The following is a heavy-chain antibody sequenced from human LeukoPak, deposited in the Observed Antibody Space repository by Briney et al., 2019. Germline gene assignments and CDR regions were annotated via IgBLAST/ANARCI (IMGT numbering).Heavy chain of an antibody. Sequence: SQTLSLTCTVSGDSINTGGYYWSWIRQHPGKVLEWIGYVYYSGSTHYNPTLKSRVTISVDTSKNQFSLKLSSVTAADTAVYYCARGASGSGTMAYWGQGTLVTVSS. D-gene: IGHD3-10*01. V-gene: IGHV4-31*03. CDR3: ARGASGSGTMAY. J-gene: IGHJ4*02. CDR1: GDSINTGGYY. CDR2: VYYSGST.